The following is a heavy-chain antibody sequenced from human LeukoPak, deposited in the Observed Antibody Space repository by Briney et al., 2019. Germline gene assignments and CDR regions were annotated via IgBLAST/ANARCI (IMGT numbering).Heavy chain of an antibody. CDR1: GFTFSSYA. CDR3: AKGDDILTGYFDY. V-gene: IGHV3-23*01. CDR2: ISGSGGST. J-gene: IGHJ4*02. Sequence: PGGSLRLSCAASGFTFSSYAMSWVREGQGKGLGWVSAISGSGGSTYYADSVKGRFTISRDNSKNTLYLQMNSLRAEDTAVYYCAKGDDILTGYFDYWGQGTLVTVSS. D-gene: IGHD3-9*01.